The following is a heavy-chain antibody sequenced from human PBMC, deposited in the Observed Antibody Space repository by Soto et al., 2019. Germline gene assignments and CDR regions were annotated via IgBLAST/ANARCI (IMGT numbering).Heavy chain of an antibody. D-gene: IGHD4-17*01. V-gene: IGHV1-18*04. CDR3: GRVSIYDYYHYGMDV. J-gene: IGHJ6*02. CDR1: GYTFTSYG. CDR2: ISAYNGNT. Sequence: ASVKVSCKASGYTFTSYGISGVRQPPGQGLEWMGWISAYNGNTNYAQKLQGRVTMTTDTSTSTAYMELRSLRSDDTAVYYCGRVSIYDYYHYGMDVWGQGTTVTVSS.